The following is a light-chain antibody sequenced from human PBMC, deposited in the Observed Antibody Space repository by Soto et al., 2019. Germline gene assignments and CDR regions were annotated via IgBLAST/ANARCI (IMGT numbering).Light chain of an antibody. Sequence: QMTHSPSSLSASIGDSVTITFRPSQSISIYLNWYQLKPGKAPNLLMYGASYLKSGVPTRFSGSGSGTDFTLTISSLKPEDFAIYYCQQTYTTHEITFGQGTRLEIK. CDR1: QSISIY. CDR2: GAS. CDR3: QQTYTTHEIT. V-gene: IGKV1-39*01. J-gene: IGKJ5*01.